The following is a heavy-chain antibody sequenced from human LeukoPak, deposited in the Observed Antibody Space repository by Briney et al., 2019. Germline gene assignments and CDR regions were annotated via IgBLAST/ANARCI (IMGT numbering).Heavy chain of an antibody. CDR1: GCTFSSYW. D-gene: IGHD5-18*01. Sequence: PGGSLRLSWAASGCTFSSYWLHWVRQAPGKGLVWVSRIKSDGSTTTYADSVKGRFTISRDNAKNTLYLQMNSLRAEDTAVYYCARVVDTHFDYWGQGTLVTVSS. CDR3: ARVVDTHFDY. CDR2: IKSDGSTT. J-gene: IGHJ4*02. V-gene: IGHV3-74*01.